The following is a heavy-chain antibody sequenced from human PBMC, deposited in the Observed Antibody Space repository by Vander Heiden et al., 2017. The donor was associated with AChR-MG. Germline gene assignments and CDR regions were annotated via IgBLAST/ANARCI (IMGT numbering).Heavy chain of an antibody. CDR3: ARGRVVITNWFDP. CDR1: GPTFSSYW. J-gene: IGHJ5*02. CDR2: INSDGSST. D-gene: IGHD3-22*01. Sequence: EVQLVESGGGLVQPGGCMRLTCAPSGPTFSSYWMHWVRQAPGKGLVWVSRINSDGSSTSYADSVKGRFTISRDNAKNTLYLQMNSLRAEDTAVYYCARGRVVITNWFDPWGQGTLVTVSS. V-gene: IGHV3-74*01.